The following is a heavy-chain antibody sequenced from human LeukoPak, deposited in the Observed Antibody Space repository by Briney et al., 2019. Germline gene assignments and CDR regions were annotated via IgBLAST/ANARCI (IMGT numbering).Heavy chain of an antibody. CDR1: GFTFSNFG. J-gene: IGHJ6*03. Sequence: GGSLRLSCAASGFTFSNFGMHWVRQAPGEGLEWVAFISYDGSEEFYADSVKGRFTISRDNSKNTLYLQMNSLRAEDTAVYYCARGRGYCSSTSCYPYYYYYYMDVWGKGTTVTVSS. V-gene: IGHV3-30*19. D-gene: IGHD2-2*01. CDR3: ARGRGYCSSTSCYPYYYYYYMDV. CDR2: ISYDGSEE.